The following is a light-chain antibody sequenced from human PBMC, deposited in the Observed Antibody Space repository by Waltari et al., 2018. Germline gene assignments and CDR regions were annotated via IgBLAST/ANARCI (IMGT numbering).Light chain of an antibody. CDR3: QKYDYLPAT. Sequence: EVVLTQSPATLSLSPGERATLACRAIQRVGKYLAWYQQKPVQAPRLLIYHASTRAPGIPDRFSGSGSGTDFSLTISRLEPEDFAVYYCQKYDYLPATFGQGTKVEIQ. V-gene: IGKV3D-20*02. J-gene: IGKJ1*01. CDR1: QRVGKY. CDR2: HAS.